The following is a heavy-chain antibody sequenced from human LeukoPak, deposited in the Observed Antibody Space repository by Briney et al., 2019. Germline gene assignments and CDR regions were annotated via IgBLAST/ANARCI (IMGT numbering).Heavy chain of an antibody. V-gene: IGHV1-69*04. CDR2: IIPILGIA. Sequence: ASVKVSCKASGGTFSSYAISWVRQAPGQGLEWMGRIIPILGIANYAQKFQGRVTITADKSTSTAYMELSSLRSEDTAVYYCARGRGPPQRSWFDPWGQGTLVTVSS. CDR1: GGTFSSYA. CDR3: ARGRGPPQRSWFDP. J-gene: IGHJ5*02. D-gene: IGHD3-10*01.